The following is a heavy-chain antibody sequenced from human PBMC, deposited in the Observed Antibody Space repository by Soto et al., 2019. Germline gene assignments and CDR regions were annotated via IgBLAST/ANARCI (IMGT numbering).Heavy chain of an antibody. J-gene: IGHJ5*02. CDR2: IYYSGST. CDR3: ARHVVVRGVIISWFDP. V-gene: IGHV4-59*08. D-gene: IGHD3-10*01. Sequence: TSETLSLTCTVSGGSISSYYCSWIRQPPGKGLEWIGYIYYSGSTNYNPSLKSRVTISVDTSKNQFSLKLSSVTAADTAVYYCARHVVVRGVIISWFDPWGQETLVTVSS. CDR1: GGSISSYY.